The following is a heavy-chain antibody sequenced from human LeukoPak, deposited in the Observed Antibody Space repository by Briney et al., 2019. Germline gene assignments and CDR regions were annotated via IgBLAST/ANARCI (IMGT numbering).Heavy chain of an antibody. CDR1: GFTFSTYA. J-gene: IGHJ4*02. CDR3: ARSPGIVAAVNQ. CDR2: ISFDGSNK. V-gene: IGHV3-30-3*01. Sequence: GRSLRLSCAAPGFTFSTYALHWVRQAPGKGLEWVALISFDGSNKYYADSVKGRFTISRDNTKNTVFLQMNSLRDEDTAAYYCARSPGIVAAVNQWGQGTLVTVSS. D-gene: IGHD6-13*01.